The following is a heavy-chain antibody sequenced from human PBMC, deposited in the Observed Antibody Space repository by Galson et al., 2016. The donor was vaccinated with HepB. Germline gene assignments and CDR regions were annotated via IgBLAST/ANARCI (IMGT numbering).Heavy chain of an antibody. Sequence: SVKVSCKASGYTFKSYGLSWVRQAPGKGLEWMGWIDPYNGNTKYAQKVQGRVTLTTDTSTSTAYMELRSLRSDYTAVYYCAGDAGYNSGWSFDYWGQGTLATVSS. CDR1: GYTFKSYG. J-gene: IGHJ4*02. D-gene: IGHD6-19*01. CDR2: IDPYNGNT. V-gene: IGHV1-18*01. CDR3: AGDAGYNSGWSFDY.